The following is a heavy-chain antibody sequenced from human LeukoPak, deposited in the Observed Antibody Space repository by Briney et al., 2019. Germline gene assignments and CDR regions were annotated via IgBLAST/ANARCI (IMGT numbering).Heavy chain of an antibody. Sequence: SETLSLTCTVPGCSIRNYYWTSIRQPPGKGLELIDYIYYNRSTYSNPSLKSRHTLSLNTYNNQLCLELPSVTAADTAVYYCARRYCTRTICYPAEDYWGQGALVTVSS. CDR3: ARRYCTRTICYPAEDY. J-gene: IGHJ4*02. CDR1: GCSIRNYY. CDR2: IYYNRST. V-gene: IGHV4-59*01. D-gene: IGHD2-2*01.